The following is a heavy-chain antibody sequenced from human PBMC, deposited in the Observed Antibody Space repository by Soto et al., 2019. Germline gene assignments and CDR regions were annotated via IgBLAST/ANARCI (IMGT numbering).Heavy chain of an antibody. V-gene: IGHV3-33*01. CDR1: GFTFSSYG. D-gene: IGHD3-10*01. CDR3: AREGGGGSGSYYNY. Sequence: GGSLRLSCAASGFTFSSYGMHWVRQAPGKGLEGVAVIWYDGSNKYYADSVKGRFTISRDNSKNTLYLQMNSLRAEDTAVYSCAREGGGGSGSYYNYWGQGTLVTVSS. CDR2: IWYDGSNK. J-gene: IGHJ4*02.